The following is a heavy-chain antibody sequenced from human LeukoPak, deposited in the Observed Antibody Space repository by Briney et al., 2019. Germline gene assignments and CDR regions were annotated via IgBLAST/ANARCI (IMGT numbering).Heavy chain of an antibody. V-gene: IGHV3-23*01. CDR3: ARQSAGLLIGVSY. Sequence: GGSLRLSCAASEFTFSSFAMSWVRQPPGKGLEWVSTISSSGGSTFYAESVKGRFTISRDNNENTLYLQMNSLRVEDTAVYYCARQSAGLLIGVSYWGQGTLVTVSS. CDR1: EFTFSSFA. J-gene: IGHJ4*02. CDR2: ISSSGGST. D-gene: IGHD2-8*01.